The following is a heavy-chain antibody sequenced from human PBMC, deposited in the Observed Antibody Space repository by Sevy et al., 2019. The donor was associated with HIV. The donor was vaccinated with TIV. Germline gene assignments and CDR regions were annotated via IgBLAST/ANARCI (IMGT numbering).Heavy chain of an antibody. V-gene: IGHV4-61*02. CDR1: GGSISSGSYY. J-gene: IGHJ4*02. Sequence: SLTCTVSGGSISSGSYYWSWIRQPAGKGLEWIGRIYTSGSTNYNPSLKSRVTMSVDTSKNQFSLKLSSVTAADTAVYYCARALDSSGYYFPYFDYWGQGTLVTVSS. CDR2: IYTSGST. D-gene: IGHD3-22*01. CDR3: ARALDSSGYYFPYFDY.